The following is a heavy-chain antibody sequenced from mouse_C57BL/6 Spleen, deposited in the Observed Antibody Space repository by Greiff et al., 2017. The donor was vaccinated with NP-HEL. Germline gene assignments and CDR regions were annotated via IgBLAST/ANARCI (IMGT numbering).Heavy chain of an antibody. Sequence: QVQLKESGAELVRPGASVKLSCKASGYTFTDYYINWVKQRPGQGLEWIARIYPGSGNPYYNEKFKGKATLTAEKSSSTAYMQLSSLTSEDSAVYFCARSGSSPAMDYWGQGTSVTVSS. CDR2: IYPGSGNP. CDR1: GYTFTDYY. V-gene: IGHV1-76*01. CDR3: ARSGSSPAMDY. J-gene: IGHJ4*01. D-gene: IGHD1-1*01.